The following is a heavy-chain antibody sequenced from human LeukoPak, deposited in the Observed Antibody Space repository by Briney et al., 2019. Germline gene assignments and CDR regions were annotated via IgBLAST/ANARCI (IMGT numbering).Heavy chain of an antibody. D-gene: IGHD2/OR15-2a*01. CDR2: ISSSSSYT. J-gene: IGHJ6*02. Sequence: PGGSLRLSCAASGFTFSNYYMSWIRQAPGKGLEWVSYISSSSSYTNYADSVKGRFTISRDNAKNSLYLQMNSLRAEDTAVYYCARFLKTHDYYYHYGMDVWGQGTTVTVAS. CDR1: GFTFSNYY. V-gene: IGHV3-11*06. CDR3: ARFLKTHDYYYHYGMDV.